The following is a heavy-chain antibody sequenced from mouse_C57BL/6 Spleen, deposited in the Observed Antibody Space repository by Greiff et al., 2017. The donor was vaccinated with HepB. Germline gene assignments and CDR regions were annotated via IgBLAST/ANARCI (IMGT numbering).Heavy chain of an antibody. CDR2: IYPGGGYT. CDR1: GYTFTNYW. V-gene: IGHV1-63*01. CDR3: ARGTAQATDYAMDY. J-gene: IGHJ4*01. Sequence: QVQLQQSGAELVRPGTSVKMSCKASGYTFTNYWIGWAKQRPGHGLEWIGDIYPGGGYTNYNEKFKGKATLIADKSSSTAYMQFSSLTSEDSAIYYCARGTAQATDYAMDYWGQGTSVTVSS. D-gene: IGHD3-2*02.